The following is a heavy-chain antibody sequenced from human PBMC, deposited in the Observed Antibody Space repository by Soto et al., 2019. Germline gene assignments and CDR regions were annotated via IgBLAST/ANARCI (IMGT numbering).Heavy chain of an antibody. D-gene: IGHD6-13*01. J-gene: IGHJ4*02. CDR2: ISYDGTNK. CDR1: GFTFSSYT. Sequence: QVQLVESGGGVVQPGRSLRLSCAASGFTFSSYTMYWVRQAPGKGLEWVAVISYDGTNKDYADFVKGRFTISRDNSKNTLYLQMNSLRAEDTAVYYCARDPQQLVLGLALGPVSYFDYWGQGTLVTVS. CDR3: ARDPQQLVLGLALGPVSYFDY. V-gene: IGHV3-30-3*01.